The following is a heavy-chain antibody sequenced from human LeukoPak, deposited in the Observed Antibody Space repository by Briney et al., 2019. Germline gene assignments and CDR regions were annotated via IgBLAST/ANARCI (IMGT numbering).Heavy chain of an antibody. CDR1: EFTFSSYS. CDR3: ARDAGFGELSRYYYYMDV. J-gene: IGHJ6*03. V-gene: IGHV3-48*01. D-gene: IGHD3-10*01. CDR2: ISSSSGNI. Sequence: GRSLRLSCAASEFTFSSYSMNWVRQAPGKGLEWVSYISSSSGNIYYADSVKGRFTISRDNAKTSLYLQMNSLRAEDTALYYCARDAGFGELSRYYYYMDVWGKGTTVTISS.